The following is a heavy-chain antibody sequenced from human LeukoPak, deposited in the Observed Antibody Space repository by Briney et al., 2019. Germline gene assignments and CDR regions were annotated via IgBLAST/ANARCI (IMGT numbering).Heavy chain of an antibody. CDR2: IYSDGTTK. CDR1: GLTFSNYV. Sequence: GGSLRLSCATSGLTFSNYVMHWVRQAPGEDPEWVALIYSDGTTKYHAGSVRGRFTISRDNSKNTLYMQMDSLRAEDTAIYYCATVDYNGNSALSYWGQGTLVTVSS. V-gene: IGHV3-33*01. D-gene: IGHD4-23*01. J-gene: IGHJ4*02. CDR3: ATVDYNGNSALSY.